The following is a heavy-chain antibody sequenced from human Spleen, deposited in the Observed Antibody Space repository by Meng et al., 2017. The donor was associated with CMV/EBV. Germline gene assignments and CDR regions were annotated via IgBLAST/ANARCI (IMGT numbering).Heavy chain of an antibody. Sequence: GGSLRLSCAASGFTFDNYAIHWVRQAPGKGLGWVLGISWNSYTIGYADSVKGRFTISRDNAKNSVYLQMNSLRPEDTALYFCAKDMAGDYSNDLGYYHKYGMDVWGQGTTVTVSS. CDR1: GFTFDNYA. CDR2: ISWNSYTI. J-gene: IGHJ6*02. CDR3: AKDMAGDYSNDLGYYHKYGMDV. D-gene: IGHD4-11*01. V-gene: IGHV3-9*01.